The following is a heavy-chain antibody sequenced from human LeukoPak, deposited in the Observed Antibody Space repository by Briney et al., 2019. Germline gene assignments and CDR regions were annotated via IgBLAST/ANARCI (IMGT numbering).Heavy chain of an antibody. D-gene: IGHD3-10*01. CDR3: ASGSGSYRTPYYYMDV. CDR2: IYSGGST. J-gene: IGHJ6*03. V-gene: IGHV3-53*01. CDR1: GFTVSSNY. Sequence: PGGSLRLSCAASGFTVSSNYMGWVRQAPGKGLEWVSVIYSGGSTYYADSVKGRFTISRDNSKHTLYLQMNSLRAEDTAVYYCASGSGSYRTPYYYMDVWGTGTTVTVSS.